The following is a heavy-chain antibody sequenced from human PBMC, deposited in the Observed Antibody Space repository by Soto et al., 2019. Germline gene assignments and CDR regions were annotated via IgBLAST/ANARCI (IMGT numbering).Heavy chain of an antibody. J-gene: IGHJ4*02. V-gene: IGHV3-23*01. CDR2: ISEGGDRT. CDR3: AKYRWGATPVMSIK. CDR1: GFTFRDHP. Sequence: EVQLLESGGDLVQPGGSLRLSCVGSGFTFRDHPMNWVRQAPGKGLEWVSAISEGGDRTYYADSVLGRLSISRDNSKNTLYLQIRSLRAEHTAMYNCAKYRWGATPVMSIKWGQGTLVTVSS. D-gene: IGHD7-27*01.